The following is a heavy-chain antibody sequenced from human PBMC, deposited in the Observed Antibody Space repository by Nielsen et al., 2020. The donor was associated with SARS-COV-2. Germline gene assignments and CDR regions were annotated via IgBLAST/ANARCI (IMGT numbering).Heavy chain of an antibody. D-gene: IGHD1-26*01. CDR1: GYTFISYS. Sequence: ASVKVSCKASGYTFISYSMHWVRQAPGQRLEWMGWINAGNANTKYSQKFQGRVTITRDTSASTAYMELSSLRSEDTAVYYCARDGIVGATGIDYWGQGTLVTVSS. CDR3: ARDGIVGATGIDY. V-gene: IGHV1-3*01. J-gene: IGHJ4*02. CDR2: INAGNANT.